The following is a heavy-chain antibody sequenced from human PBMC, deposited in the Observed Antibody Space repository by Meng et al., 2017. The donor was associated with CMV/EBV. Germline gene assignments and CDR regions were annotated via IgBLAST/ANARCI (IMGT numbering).Heavy chain of an antibody. J-gene: IGHJ2*01. CDR1: GGTCSSYA. CDR2: ITPIFGTA. V-gene: IGHV1-69*12. CDR3: AREVDDYGDGWYFDL. D-gene: IGHD4-17*01. Sequence: QAQQVQSGAEGKKPGSSVKVSCKASGGTCSSYAISGVRQDPGQGLEWMGGITPIFGTANYAQKYQGRVTITADESTSTAYMELSSLRSEDTAVYSCAREVDDYGDGWYFDLWGRGTLVTVSS.